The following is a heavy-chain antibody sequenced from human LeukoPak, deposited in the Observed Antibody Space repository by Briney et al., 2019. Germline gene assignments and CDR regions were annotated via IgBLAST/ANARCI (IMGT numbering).Heavy chain of an antibody. CDR3: DPYYDFWSGYYTGKDYFDY. CDR1: GFTFSSYS. Sequence: GGSLRLSCAASGFTFSSYSMNWVRQAPGKGLGWVSSISSSSSYIYYADSVKGRFTISRDNAKNSLYLQMNSLRAEDTAVYARDPYYDFWSGYYTGKDYFDYWGQGTLVTVSS. J-gene: IGHJ4*02. CDR2: ISSSSSYI. V-gene: IGHV3-21*01. D-gene: IGHD3-3*01.